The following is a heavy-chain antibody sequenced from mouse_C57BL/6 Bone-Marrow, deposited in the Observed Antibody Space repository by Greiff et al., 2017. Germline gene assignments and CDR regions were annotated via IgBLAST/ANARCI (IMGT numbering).Heavy chain of an antibody. Sequence: QVQLQQSGPELVKPGASVKLSCKASGYTFTSYDINWVKQRPGQGLEWIGWIYPRDGSTKYNEKFKGKATLTVDTSSSTAYMELHSLPSEVSAGYFCARDYGSSYWYFDVWGTGTTVTVSS. CDR2: IYPRDGST. J-gene: IGHJ1*03. V-gene: IGHV1-85*01. CDR3: ARDYGSSYWYFDV. CDR1: GYTFTSYD. D-gene: IGHD1-1*01.